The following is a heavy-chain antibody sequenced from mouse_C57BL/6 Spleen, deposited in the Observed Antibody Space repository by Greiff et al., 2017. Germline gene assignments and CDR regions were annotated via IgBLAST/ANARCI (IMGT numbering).Heavy chain of an antibody. V-gene: IGHV2-2*01. J-gene: IGHJ1*03. CDR1: GFSLTSYG. CDR2: IWSGGST. D-gene: IGHD1-1*01. Sequence: VQLQQSGPGLVQPSQSLSITCTVSGFSLTSYGVHWVRQSPGKGLEWLGVIWSGGSTNSNAAFISRLSISKDNSKSQIFFKMNSLQADDTAIYYCASITTVVVDWYFDVWGTGTTVTVSS. CDR3: ASITTVVVDWYFDV.